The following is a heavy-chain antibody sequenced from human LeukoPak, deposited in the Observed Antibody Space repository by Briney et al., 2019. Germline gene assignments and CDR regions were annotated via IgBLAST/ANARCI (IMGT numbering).Heavy chain of an antibody. V-gene: IGHV3-33*01. Sequence: PGGSLRLSCAASGFTFSHYGMHWVRQAPGKGLEWVTVIWYDGTKKYYADSVKGRFTISRDNYKSTLFLRMNSLGAEDTAVYFCAAMTRPAARIDYWGQGALVTVSS. J-gene: IGHJ4*02. CDR2: IWYDGTKK. CDR1: GFTFSHYG. D-gene: IGHD6-25*01. CDR3: AAMTRPAARIDY.